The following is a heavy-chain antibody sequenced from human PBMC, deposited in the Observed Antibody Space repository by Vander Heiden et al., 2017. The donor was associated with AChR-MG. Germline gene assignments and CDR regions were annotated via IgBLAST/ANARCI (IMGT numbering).Heavy chain of an antibody. Sequence: QVQLVQSGAEVKKPGASVNVSCKASGYTFSTYAVHWVRQATGQGLEWMGWMNPNSGNTGYAQKFQGRVTMTRNTSISTAYMELSSLRSEDTAVYYCARVALNGDYKQNNAFDIWGQGTMVTVSS. CDR1: GYTFSTYA. V-gene: IGHV1-8*01. CDR2: MNPNSGNT. CDR3: ARVALNGDYKQNNAFDI. J-gene: IGHJ3*02. D-gene: IGHD4-17*01.